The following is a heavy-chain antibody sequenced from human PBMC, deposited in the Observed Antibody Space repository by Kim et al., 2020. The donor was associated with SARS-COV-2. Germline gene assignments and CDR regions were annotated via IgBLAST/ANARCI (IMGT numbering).Heavy chain of an antibody. Sequence: SLKSRVTISVDTAKTQFSLKLSSVTAADTAVYYCARGGRTTPHLLYGMDVWGQGTTVTVSS. CDR3: ARGGRTTPHLLYGMDV. J-gene: IGHJ6*02. V-gene: IGHV4-34*01. D-gene: IGHD2-8*02.